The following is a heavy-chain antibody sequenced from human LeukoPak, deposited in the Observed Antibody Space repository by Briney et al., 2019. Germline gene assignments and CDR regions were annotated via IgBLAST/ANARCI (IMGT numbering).Heavy chain of an antibody. Sequence: SETLSLTCTVSGGSISSYYWSWIRQPPGKGLEWIGYIYYSGSTNYNPSLKSRVTISVDTSKNQFSLKLSSATAADTAVYYCATGYSSWYFFYFDYWGQGTLVTVSS. J-gene: IGHJ4*02. CDR2: IYYSGST. D-gene: IGHD6-13*01. CDR3: ATGYSSWYFFYFDY. V-gene: IGHV4-59*08. CDR1: GGSISSYY.